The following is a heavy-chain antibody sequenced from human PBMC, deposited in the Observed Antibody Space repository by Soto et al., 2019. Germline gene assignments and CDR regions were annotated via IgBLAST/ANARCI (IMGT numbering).Heavy chain of an antibody. CDR2: INHSGST. CDR3: ARRLRSSWYDY. J-gene: IGHJ4*02. V-gene: IGHV4-34*01. Sequence: QVQLQQWGAGLLKPSETLSLTCAVYGGSFSGYYWSWIRQPPGKGLEWIGEINHSGSTNYNPSLKRRVTISVDTSKNQFSLKLSSVTAADTAVYYCARRLRSSWYDYWGQGTLVTVSS. CDR1: GGSFSGYY. D-gene: IGHD6-13*01.